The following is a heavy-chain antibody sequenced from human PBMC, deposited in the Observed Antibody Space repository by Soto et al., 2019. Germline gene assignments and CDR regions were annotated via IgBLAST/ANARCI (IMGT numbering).Heavy chain of an antibody. Sequence: GGSLRLSCAASGFTFSSYGMHWVRQAPGKGLEWVAVIWYDGSNKYYADSVKGRFTISRDNSKNTLYLRMNSLRAEDTAVYYCARGGLSSGFPFGIWGQGTMVTVSS. V-gene: IGHV3-33*01. CDR2: IWYDGSNK. CDR3: ARGGLSSGFPFGI. D-gene: IGHD3-22*01. CDR1: GFTFSSYG. J-gene: IGHJ3*02.